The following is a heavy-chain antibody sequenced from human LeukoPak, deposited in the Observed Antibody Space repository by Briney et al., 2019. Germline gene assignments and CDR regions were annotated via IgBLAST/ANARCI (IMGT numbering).Heavy chain of an antibody. Sequence: PSETLSLTCTVSGGSISSSYWSWIRQPPGKGLEWIGYIYYSGSTNYNPSLKSRVTISVDTSKNQFSLKLSSVTAADTAVYYCARGGKWGSIAVAGIYYFDYWGQGTLVTVSS. CDR2: IYYSGST. V-gene: IGHV4-59*08. J-gene: IGHJ4*02. CDR1: GGSISSSY. CDR3: ARGGKWGSIAVAGIYYFDY. D-gene: IGHD6-19*01.